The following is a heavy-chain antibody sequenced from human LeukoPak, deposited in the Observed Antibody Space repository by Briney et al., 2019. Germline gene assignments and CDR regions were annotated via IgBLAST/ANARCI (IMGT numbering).Heavy chain of an antibody. CDR3: ARDSYSSGSYYFDY. V-gene: IGHV4-59*01. CDR1: GGSISSYY. Sequence: PSETLSLTCTVSGGSISSYYWTWIRQPPGKGLEWIGYIYYSGSTNHNPSLKSRVTISVDTSKNQFSLKLSSVTAADTAVYYCARDSYSSGSYYFDYWGQGTLVTVSS. D-gene: IGHD6-19*01. J-gene: IGHJ4*02. CDR2: IYYSGST.